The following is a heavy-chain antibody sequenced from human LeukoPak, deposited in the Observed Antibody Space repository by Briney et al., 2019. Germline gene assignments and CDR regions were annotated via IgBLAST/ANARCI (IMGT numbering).Heavy chain of an antibody. D-gene: IGHD3-3*01. J-gene: IGHJ4*02. CDR1: GYTFTSYD. CDR3: ARGRTYYDFWSGYCGPTLDY. V-gene: IGHV1-8*01. CDR2: MNPNSGNT. Sequence: ASVKVSCKASGYTFTSYDINWVRQATGQGLEWMGWMNPNSGNTGYAQKFQGRVTMTRNTSISTAYMELSSLRSEDTAVYYCARGRTYYDFWSGYCGPTLDYWGQGTLVTVSS.